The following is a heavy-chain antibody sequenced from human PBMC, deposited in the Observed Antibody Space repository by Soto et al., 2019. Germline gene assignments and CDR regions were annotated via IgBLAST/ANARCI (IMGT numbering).Heavy chain of an antibody. CDR2: INHSGST. D-gene: IGHD4-17*01. Sequence: QVQLQQWGAGLLKPSETLSLTCAVYGGSFSGYYWSWIRQPPGKGLEWIGEINHSGSTNYNPSLKSRVTISVDTSKNQFSLKLSSVTAADTAVYYCARRRDYTEDYYYYMDVWGKGTTVTVSS. J-gene: IGHJ6*03. V-gene: IGHV4-34*01. CDR3: ARRRDYTEDYYYYMDV. CDR1: GGSFSGYY.